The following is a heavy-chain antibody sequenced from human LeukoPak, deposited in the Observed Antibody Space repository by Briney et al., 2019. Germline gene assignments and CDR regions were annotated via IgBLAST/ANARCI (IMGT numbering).Heavy chain of an antibody. CDR1: GYTFTSYD. D-gene: IGHD4-17*01. J-gene: IGHJ4*02. V-gene: IGHV1-8*01. CDR3: ARGLTVTTRLAGY. CDR2: RNPNSGNT. Sequence: ASVKVSCKASGYTFTSYDINWVRQATGQGLEWMGWRNPNSGNTDYAQKFQGRVTMTRNTSISTAYMELSSLRSEDTAMYYCARGLTVTTRLAGYWGQGTLATVSS.